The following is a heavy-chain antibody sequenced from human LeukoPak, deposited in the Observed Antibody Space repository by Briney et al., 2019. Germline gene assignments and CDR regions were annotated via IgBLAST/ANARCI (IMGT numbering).Heavy chain of an antibody. D-gene: IGHD5-12*01. CDR1: GFTFSSYL. V-gene: IGHV3-7*01. CDR2: IMQNVSKK. CDR3: ARDQLSRYDYRPYYFDY. J-gene: IGHJ4*02. Sequence: GGSLRLSCAASGFTFSSYLMSWVRQATGKGLEWVANIMQNVSKKYYLDSVKGRFTISRDNAKNSMYLQMTSLRAEDTAVSYCARDQLSRYDYRPYYFDYWGQGTLVTVSS.